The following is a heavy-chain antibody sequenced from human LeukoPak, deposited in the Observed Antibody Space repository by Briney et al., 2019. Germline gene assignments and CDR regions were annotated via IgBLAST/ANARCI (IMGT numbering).Heavy chain of an antibody. D-gene: IGHD3-22*01. Sequence: ASVKVSCKASGYTFTGYYMHWARQAPGQGLEWMGWINPNSGGTNYAQKFQGRVTMTRDTSISTAYMELSRLRSDDTAVYYCARDYYDSSGYLLDYWGQGTLVTVSS. CDR2: INPNSGGT. CDR3: ARDYYDSSGYLLDY. CDR1: GYTFTGYY. V-gene: IGHV1-2*02. J-gene: IGHJ4*02.